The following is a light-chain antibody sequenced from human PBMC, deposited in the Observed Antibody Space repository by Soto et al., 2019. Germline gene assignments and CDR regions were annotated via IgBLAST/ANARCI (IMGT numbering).Light chain of an antibody. CDR3: QQYGSSPLT. Sequence: IVMTQSPATLSVSPGERATLSCRASQSVSINLAWYQQKPGQAPRLLIYGASSRATGIPDRFSGSGSGTDITLTISRLEPEDFAVYYCQQYGSSPLTFGGGTKVDIK. V-gene: IGKV3-20*01. CDR2: GAS. J-gene: IGKJ4*01. CDR1: QSVSIN.